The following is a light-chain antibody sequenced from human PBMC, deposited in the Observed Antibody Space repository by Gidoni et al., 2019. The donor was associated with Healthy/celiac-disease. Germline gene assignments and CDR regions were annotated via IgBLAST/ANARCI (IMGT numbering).Light chain of an antibody. Sequence: QSALTQPRSVAGSPGQAVTISCPGTSSDVGGYNYVSWYQKHPGKAPKLMIYDVSKRPSGVPDRFSGSKSGNTASLTISGLQAEDEADYYCCSYAGSYTFVVFGGGTKLTVL. V-gene: IGLV2-11*01. CDR1: SSDVGGYNY. J-gene: IGLJ2*01. CDR3: CSYAGSYTFVV. CDR2: DVS.